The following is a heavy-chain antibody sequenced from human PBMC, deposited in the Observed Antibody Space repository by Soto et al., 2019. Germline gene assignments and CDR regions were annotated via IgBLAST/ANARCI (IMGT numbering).Heavy chain of an antibody. V-gene: IGHV4-34*01. CDR3: ARAHYYYDSSGYYYSLREPILGL. CDR1: GGSFSGYY. J-gene: IGHJ2*01. Sequence: QVQLQQWGAGLLKPSETLSLTCAVYGGSFSGYYWSWIRQPPGKGLEWMGEINHSGSTNYNPSLKSRVTISVDTSKNQFSLKLISVTAADTAVYYCARAHYYYDSSGYYYSLREPILGLWGRGTLVTVSS. CDR2: INHSGST. D-gene: IGHD3-22*01.